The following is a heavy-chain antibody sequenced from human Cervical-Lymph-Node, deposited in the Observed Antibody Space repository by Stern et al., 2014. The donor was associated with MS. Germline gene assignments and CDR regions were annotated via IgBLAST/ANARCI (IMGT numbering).Heavy chain of an antibody. Sequence: EVQLVESGAELIRPGESLKISCKGSGFKFSIYWIAWVRQMPGQGLEWMGIIYPCDSETRYSPSFQGQVTMSADKSTSTAYLQWSSLNASDTAMYFCARQTTAWASDVWGQGTLVTVSS. D-gene: IGHD1-14*01. V-gene: IGHV5-51*01. CDR3: ARQTTAWASDV. J-gene: IGHJ4*02. CDR1: GFKFSIYW. CDR2: IYPCDSET.